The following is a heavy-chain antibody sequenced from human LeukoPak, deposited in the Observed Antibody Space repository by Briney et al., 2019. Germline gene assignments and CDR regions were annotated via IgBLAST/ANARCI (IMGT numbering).Heavy chain of an antibody. D-gene: IGHD6-6*01. V-gene: IGHV3-23*01. CDR1: GFTFSSYA. J-gene: IGHJ6*03. Sequence: GGSLRLSCAASGFTFSSYAMSWVRQAPGKGLEWVSAISGSGGSTYYADSVKGRFAISRDNAKNSLYLQMTSLRAEDTAMYYCAREYSGSSDYYYYMDVWGKGTTVTISS. CDR3: AREYSGSSDYYYYMDV. CDR2: ISGSGGST.